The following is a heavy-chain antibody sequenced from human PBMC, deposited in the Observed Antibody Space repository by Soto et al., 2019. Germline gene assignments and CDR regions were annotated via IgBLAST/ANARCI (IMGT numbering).Heavy chain of an antibody. V-gene: IGHV4-34*01. D-gene: IGHD3-10*01. Sequence: QVQLQQWGAGLLKPSETLSLTCAVYGGSFSGYQWSWIRQAPGKGLEWIGEINDSGNINYNPSLKSRVTILIDTPKKQISLKLSSVTAADTAVCYCARGLILWFGELSRRGGYYYYMDVWGKGTTVTVSS. CDR3: ARGLILWFGELSRRGGYYYYMDV. CDR1: GGSFSGYQ. J-gene: IGHJ6*03. CDR2: INDSGNI.